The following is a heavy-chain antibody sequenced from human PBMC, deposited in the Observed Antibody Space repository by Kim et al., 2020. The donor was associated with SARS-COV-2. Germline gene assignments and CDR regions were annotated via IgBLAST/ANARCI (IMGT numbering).Heavy chain of an antibody. D-gene: IGHD1-26*01. CDR1: GYTLTRYY. J-gene: IGHJ6*02. V-gene: IGHV1-46*01. CDR3: ARGENQLLSVFQYYALDV. CDR2: INPGGDRK. Sequence: ASVKVSCKASGYTLTRYYIHWVRQVPGQGLEWMGIINPGGDRKSYAPKFQGRVTMTRDTSTSTVYMDLSSLRSEDTAVYYCARGENQLLSVFQYYALDVWGQGTTVIVSS.